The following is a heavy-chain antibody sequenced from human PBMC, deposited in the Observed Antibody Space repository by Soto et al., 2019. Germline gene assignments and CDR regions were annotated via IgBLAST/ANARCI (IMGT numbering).Heavy chain of an antibody. CDR2: INHSGST. CDR1: GGSFSGYY. Sequence: SSETLSLTCAVYGGSFSGYYWSWIRQPPGKGLEWIGEINHSGSTNYNPSLKSRVTISVDTSKNQFSLKLSPVTAADTAVYYCARHSTSCYFCYYYYGMDVCGQGTTVAFS. D-gene: IGHD2-2*01. CDR3: ARHSTSCYFCYYYYGMDV. V-gene: IGHV4-34*01. J-gene: IGHJ6*02.